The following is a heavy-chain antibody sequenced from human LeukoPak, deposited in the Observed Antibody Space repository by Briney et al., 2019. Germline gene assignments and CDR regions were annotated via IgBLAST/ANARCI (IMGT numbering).Heavy chain of an antibody. CDR1: GFTFSNYN. Sequence: GGSLRLSCAASGFTFSNYNMNWVRQPPGKGLEWVSFISSSGGTIYYADSVKGRFTISKDNAKNSLYLQMNSLRVEDTAVYYCARDLSLSYWGQGTLFTVSS. V-gene: IGHV3-48*01. J-gene: IGHJ4*02. CDR2: ISSSGGTI. CDR3: ARDLSLSY.